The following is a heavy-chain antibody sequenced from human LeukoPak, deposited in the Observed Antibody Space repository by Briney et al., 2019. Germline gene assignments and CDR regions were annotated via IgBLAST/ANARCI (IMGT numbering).Heavy chain of an antibody. CDR1: GFTFSSYW. CDR3: ARDKLVGATHLDY. Sequence: GGSLRLSCAASGFTFSSYWMSWVRQAPGKGLEWVANIKQDGSEKYYVDSVKGRFTISRDNAKNSLYLQMNNLRAEDTAVYYRARDKLVGATHLDYWGQGSLVTVSS. V-gene: IGHV3-7*01. J-gene: IGHJ4*02. CDR2: IKQDGSEK. D-gene: IGHD1-26*01.